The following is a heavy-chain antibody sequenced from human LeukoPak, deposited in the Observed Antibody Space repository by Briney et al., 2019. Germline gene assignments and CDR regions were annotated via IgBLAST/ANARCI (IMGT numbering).Heavy chain of an antibody. Sequence: SETLSLTCTVSGGSISSYYWSWIRQPPGKGLEWIGYIYYSGSTNYNPSLKSRVTISVDTSKNQFSLKLSSVTAADTAVYYCARAHYYGSGSYYTDYMDVWGKGTTVTVSS. V-gene: IGHV4-59*01. CDR3: ARAHYYGSGSYYTDYMDV. CDR1: GGSISSYY. J-gene: IGHJ6*03. CDR2: IYYSGST. D-gene: IGHD3-10*01.